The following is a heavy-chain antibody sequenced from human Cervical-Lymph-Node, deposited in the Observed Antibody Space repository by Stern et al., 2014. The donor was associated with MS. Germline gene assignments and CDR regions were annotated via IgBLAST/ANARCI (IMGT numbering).Heavy chain of an antibody. CDR2: ISWNSNSM. Sequence: EVQLVESGGGLVQPGRSLRLSCAASGFTFDDYAMPWVRQAPGKGLEWVSRISWNSNSMTYADSVKGRFTISREKATNFLYLQMNSLRAEDTALYYCTKATYYGAALDYWGQGTLFTVSS. J-gene: IGHJ4*02. D-gene: IGHD4-17*01. CDR3: TKATYYGAALDY. V-gene: IGHV3-9*01. CDR1: GFTFDDYA.